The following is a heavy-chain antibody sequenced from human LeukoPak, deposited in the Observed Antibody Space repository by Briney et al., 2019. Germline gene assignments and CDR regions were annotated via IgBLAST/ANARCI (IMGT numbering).Heavy chain of an antibody. D-gene: IGHD3-16*01. CDR2: ISYDGSNK. CDR3: AKEVRGDAFDI. CDR1: GFTFSNYA. V-gene: IGHV3-30*18. J-gene: IGHJ3*02. Sequence: GGSLRLSCAASGFTFSNYAMSWVRQAPGKGLEWVAVISYDGSNKDYADSVKGRFTISRDNTKNTLFLQMNSLRAEDTAVYYCAKEVRGDAFDIWGQGTMVTVSS.